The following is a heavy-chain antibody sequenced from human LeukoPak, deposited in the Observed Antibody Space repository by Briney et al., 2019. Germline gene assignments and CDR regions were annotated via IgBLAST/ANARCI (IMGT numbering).Heavy chain of an antibody. D-gene: IGHD3-3*01. Sequence: PGGSVRLSCAASGFTFSSYWMHWVRQAPGKGRVWVSRINSDGSSTSYADSVKGRFTISRDNAKNTLYLQMNSLRAEDTAVYYYASGSTTYYDFWSGYCDYWGQGTLVTVSS. V-gene: IGHV3-74*01. CDR1: GFTFSSYW. CDR2: INSDGSST. CDR3: ASGSTTYYDFWSGYCDY. J-gene: IGHJ4*02.